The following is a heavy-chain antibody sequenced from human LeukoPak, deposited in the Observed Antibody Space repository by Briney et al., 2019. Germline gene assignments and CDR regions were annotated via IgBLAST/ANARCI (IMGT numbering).Heavy chain of an antibody. CDR3: ARDSQSVTIFGVVTPLGY. J-gene: IGHJ4*02. D-gene: IGHD3-3*01. V-gene: IGHV1-2*02. CDR1: GYTFTGYY. CDR2: INPNSGGT. Sequence: APVKVSCKASGYTFTGYYMHWVRQAPGQGLEWMGWINPNSGGTNYAQKFQGRVTKTRDTSISTAYMELSRLRSDDTAVYYCARDSQSVTIFGVVTPLGYWGQGTLVTVSS.